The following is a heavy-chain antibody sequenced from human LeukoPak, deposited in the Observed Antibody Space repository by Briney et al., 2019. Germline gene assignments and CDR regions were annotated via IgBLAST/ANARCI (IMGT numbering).Heavy chain of an antibody. CDR1: GFTFSSYG. V-gene: IGHV3-30*02. J-gene: IGHJ4*02. CDR3: AKDLCGSGSYQIRLFDY. D-gene: IGHD3-10*01. Sequence: GGSLRLSCAASGFTFSSYGMHWVRQAPGKGLEWVAFIRYDGSNKFYADSVKGRFTISRDNSKNTLYLQMNSLRVEDTAVYYCAKDLCGSGSYQIRLFDYWGQGTLVTVSS. CDR2: IRYDGSNK.